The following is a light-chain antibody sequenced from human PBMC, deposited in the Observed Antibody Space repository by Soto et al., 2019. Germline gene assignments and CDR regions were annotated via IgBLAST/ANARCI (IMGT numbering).Light chain of an antibody. J-gene: IGKJ2*01. V-gene: IGKV3-15*01. CDR3: QQYIDWPAT. Sequence: EIELTQSPATLSVSPGERATLSCRASQSVSSNLAWYQQKPGQAPRLLIYGASTRATGIPDRISVSGSGTEFTLTISSLQSEDFAVSYCQQYIDWPATFGQGPKVEIK. CDR2: GAS. CDR1: QSVSSN.